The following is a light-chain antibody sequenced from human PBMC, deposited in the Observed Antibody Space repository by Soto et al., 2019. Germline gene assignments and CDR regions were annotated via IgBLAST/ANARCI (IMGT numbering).Light chain of an antibody. CDR3: SSFSSAIAFV. V-gene: IGLV2-14*01. Sequence: QSALTQPASVSASPGQSITISCTGTSSDIGAYNYTSWYQQHPGKAPKLMIYEVTNRPSGISNRFSGSRSGNTASLSISGLQAEDEADYYCSSFSSAIAFVFGTGTKVTVL. CDR2: EVT. CDR1: SSDIGAYNY. J-gene: IGLJ1*01.